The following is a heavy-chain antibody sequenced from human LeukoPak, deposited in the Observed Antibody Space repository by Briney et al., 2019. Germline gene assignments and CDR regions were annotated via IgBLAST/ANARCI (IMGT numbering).Heavy chain of an antibody. V-gene: IGHV1-69*05. CDR2: IIPIFGTA. CDR3: ARSQWLAAYNWFDP. D-gene: IGHD6-19*01. CDR1: GGTFSSYA. Sequence: SSVKVSCKAPGGTFSSYAISWVRQAPGQGLEWMGRIIPIFGTANYAQKFQGRVTITTDESTSTAYMELSSLRSEDTAVYYCARSQWLAAYNWFDPWGQGTLVTVSS. J-gene: IGHJ5*02.